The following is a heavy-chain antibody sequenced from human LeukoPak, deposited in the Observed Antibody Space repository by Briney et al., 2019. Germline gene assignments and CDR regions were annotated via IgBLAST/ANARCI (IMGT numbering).Heavy chain of an antibody. V-gene: IGHV3-21*01. J-gene: IGHJ4*02. D-gene: IGHD3-10*01. CDR2: ISSSSSYI. CDR1: GFTFSSYS. CDR3: ARAFGGADQFDY. Sequence: GGSLRLSCAASGFTFSSYSMNWARQAPGKGLEWVSSISSSSSYIYYADSVKGRFTISRDNAKNSLYLQMNSLRAEDTAVYYCARAFGGADQFDYWGQGTLVTVSS.